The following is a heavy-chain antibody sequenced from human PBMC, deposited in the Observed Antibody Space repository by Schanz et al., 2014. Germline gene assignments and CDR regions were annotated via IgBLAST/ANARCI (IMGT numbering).Heavy chain of an antibody. CDR2: LSANGDST. J-gene: IGHJ4*02. Sequence: VQLVESGGGLVKPGGSLRLSCAASGFTFSDYYMSWIRQAPGKGLEWVSGLSANGDSTFYSSSVKGRFTISRDISKNTLYLQMGSLRAEDVAVYYCARKSLVSAHYDSWGQGTLVTVSS. D-gene: IGHD2-21*01. CDR1: GFTFSDYY. CDR3: ARKSLVSAHYDS. V-gene: IGHV3-64*01.